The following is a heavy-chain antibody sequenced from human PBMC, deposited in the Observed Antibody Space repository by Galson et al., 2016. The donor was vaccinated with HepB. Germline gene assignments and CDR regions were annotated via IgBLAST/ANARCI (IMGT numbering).Heavy chain of an antibody. V-gene: IGHV3-21*01. D-gene: IGHD2-2*01. CDR3: ARDYYQLLPSARTFGVDV. Sequence: SLRLSCAASGFTFSSYTMNWVRQAPGKGLEWVSSISSGNQYIYYSDSVRGRFTIPRDNAKNSLYLQMDSLGTEDTAIYYCARDYYQLLPSARTFGVDVWGQGATVTVSS. J-gene: IGHJ6*02. CDR2: ISSGNQYI. CDR1: GFTFSSYT.